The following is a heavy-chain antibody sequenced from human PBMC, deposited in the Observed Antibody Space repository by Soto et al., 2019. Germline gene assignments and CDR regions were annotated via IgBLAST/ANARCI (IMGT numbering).Heavy chain of an antibody. Sequence: QVQLVESGGGVVQPGRSLRLSCAASGFTFSSYAMHWVRQAPGKGLEWVAVISYDGSNKYYADSVKGRFTISRDNSKNTSYLQMNSLRAEDTAVYYCASKRAAMVLPVDYWGQGTLVTVSS. V-gene: IGHV3-30-3*01. CDR2: ISYDGSNK. J-gene: IGHJ4*02. CDR3: ASKRAAMVLPVDY. D-gene: IGHD5-18*01. CDR1: GFTFSSYA.